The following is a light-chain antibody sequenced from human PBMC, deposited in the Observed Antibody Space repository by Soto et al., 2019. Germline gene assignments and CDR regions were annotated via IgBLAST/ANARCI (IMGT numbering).Light chain of an antibody. V-gene: IGKV3-20*01. CDR1: QSVSSSY. CDR3: QQYGSSRAT. Sequence: MLKQSPGTLSLSPGERATLSCRASQSVSSSYLAWYQQKPGQAPRLLIYGASSRATGIPDRFSGSGSGTDFTLTISRLEPEDFAVYYRQQYGSSRATFGQGTKVDI. CDR2: GAS. J-gene: IGKJ1*01.